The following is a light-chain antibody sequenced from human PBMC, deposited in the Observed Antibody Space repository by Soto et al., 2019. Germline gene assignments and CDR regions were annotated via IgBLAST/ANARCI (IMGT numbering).Light chain of an antibody. CDR1: SSDVGGYNY. Sequence: QSALTQPRSVSGSPGQSVTISCTGTSSDVGGYNYVSWYQQYPGKAPKLMIYDVSTRPSGVPDRFSGSKSGNTASLTISGLQAEDEADYYCCSYAGSYTFVFGTGTKLTV. CDR2: DVS. CDR3: CSYAGSYTFV. V-gene: IGLV2-11*01. J-gene: IGLJ1*01.